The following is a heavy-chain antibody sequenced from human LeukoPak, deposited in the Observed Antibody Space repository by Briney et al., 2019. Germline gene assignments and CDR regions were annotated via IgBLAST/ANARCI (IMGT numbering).Heavy chain of an antibody. CDR3: ARSCDSYYYYYYMDV. J-gene: IGHJ6*03. Sequence: SETLSLTCTVSGGSISSSSYYWGWIRQPPGKGLEWIGSIYYSGSTYYNPSLKSRVTISVDTSKNQFSLKLSSVTAADTAVYYCARSCDSYYYYYYMDVWGKGTTVTVSS. D-gene: IGHD3-3*01. CDR2: IYYSGST. V-gene: IGHV4-39*07. CDR1: GGSISSSSYY.